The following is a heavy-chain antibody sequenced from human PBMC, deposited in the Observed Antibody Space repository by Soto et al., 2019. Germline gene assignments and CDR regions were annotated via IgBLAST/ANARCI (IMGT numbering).Heavy chain of an antibody. Sequence: TLSLTCVVSGGSLRYYFWSWIRQPPGMALEWIGEINHLGSINYNPSLKSRVTMSVDTSKNQFSLTLNSVTAADTATYYCARGGISHWAYFYYMDVWDRGTTVTVSS. CDR2: INHLGSI. CDR3: ARGGISHWAYFYYMDV. CDR1: GGSLRYYF. J-gene: IGHJ6*03. D-gene: IGHD2-21*01. V-gene: IGHV4-34*01.